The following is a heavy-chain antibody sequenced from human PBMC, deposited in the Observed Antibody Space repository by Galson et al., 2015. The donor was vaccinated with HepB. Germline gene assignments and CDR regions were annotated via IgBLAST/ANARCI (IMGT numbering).Heavy chain of an antibody. CDR1: GFIFSNHF. CDR2: ITNDGQSI. CDR3: TRDPRATVIPIWLGDL. J-gene: IGHJ4*02. Sequence: SLRLSCAASGFIFSNHFMSWIRQAPGKGLEWISYITNDGQSIYYAESVKGRFTVSRDNANNSLYLHMDNLRADDTAIYYCTRDPRATVIPIWLGDLWGPGTQVIVSS. V-gene: IGHV3-11*01. D-gene: IGHD2-21*01.